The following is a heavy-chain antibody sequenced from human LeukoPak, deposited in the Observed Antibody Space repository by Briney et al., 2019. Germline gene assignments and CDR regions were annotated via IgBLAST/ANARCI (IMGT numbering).Heavy chain of an antibody. CDR3: ARRTRDRYDFDY. Sequence: SETLSLTCTVSGASLTSYYWSWFRQSPGKGLEWIGHIIYSGSANYNPSLKSRVTISVDTSKTQFSLKLSSVTAADTAVYYCARRTRDRYDFDYWGQGTLVSVSS. V-gene: IGHV4-59*08. J-gene: IGHJ4*02. D-gene: IGHD5-24*01. CDR1: GASLTSYY. CDR2: IIYSGSA.